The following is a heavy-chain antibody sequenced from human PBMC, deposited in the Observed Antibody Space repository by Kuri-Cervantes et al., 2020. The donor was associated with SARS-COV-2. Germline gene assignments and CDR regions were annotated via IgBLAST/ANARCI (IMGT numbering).Heavy chain of an antibody. CDR2: ISSSGSTI. V-gene: IGHV3-11*04. J-gene: IGHJ4*02. CDR3: ASVEGVTPDY. Sequence: GGSLRLSCAASGFTFSDYYMSWIRQAPGKGLEWVTYISSSGSTIYYADSVRGRFTISRDNAKNTLYLQMNSLRAEDTDVYYCASVEGVTPDYWGQGTLVTVSS. CDR1: GFTFSDYY. D-gene: IGHD5-18*01.